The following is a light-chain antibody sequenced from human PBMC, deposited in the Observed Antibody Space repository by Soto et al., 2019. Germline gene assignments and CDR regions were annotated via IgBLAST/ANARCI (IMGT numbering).Light chain of an antibody. CDR2: GAS. J-gene: IGKJ5*01. CDR3: QQYNNWPPPIT. CDR1: QSVSSN. V-gene: IGKV3-15*01. Sequence: EIVMTQSPATLSVSPGERVTLSCRASQSVSSNLAWYQQKPGQSPRLLIYGASIRATDIPARFSGSGYGTEFTLTISSLCSEAFAVYYCQQYNNWPPPITFGQGTRLEIK.